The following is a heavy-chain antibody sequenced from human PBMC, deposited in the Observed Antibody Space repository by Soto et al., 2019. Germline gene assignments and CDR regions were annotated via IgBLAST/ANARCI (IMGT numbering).Heavy chain of an antibody. CDR2: TYYRSRWLN. CDR3: ARDEGGAAGRGRSLEI. J-gene: IGHJ3*02. Sequence: QVQLQQSGPGLVKPSQTLSLTCAISGDSVTSNIGAWNWIRQSPSRGLEWLGRTYYRSRWLNDYAASVKSRITINPDTSKNQFSLQLNSVTPEDTAVYYCARDEGGAAGRGRSLEIWGQGTMVTVSS. D-gene: IGHD6-13*01. V-gene: IGHV6-1*01. CDR1: GDSVTSNIGA.